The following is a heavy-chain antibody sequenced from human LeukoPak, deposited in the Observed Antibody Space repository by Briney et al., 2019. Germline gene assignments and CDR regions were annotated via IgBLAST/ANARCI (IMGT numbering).Heavy chain of an antibody. CDR3: AKDTIFGVVIRSWGYFDY. Sequence: PGGSLRLSCAASGFTFSSYSMNWVRQAPGKGLEWVSAISGSGGSTYYADSVKGRFTISRDNSKNTLYLQMNSLRAEDTAVYYCAKDTIFGVVIRSWGYFDYWGQGTLVTVSS. V-gene: IGHV3-23*01. CDR2: ISGSGGST. CDR1: GFTFSSYS. J-gene: IGHJ4*02. D-gene: IGHD3-3*01.